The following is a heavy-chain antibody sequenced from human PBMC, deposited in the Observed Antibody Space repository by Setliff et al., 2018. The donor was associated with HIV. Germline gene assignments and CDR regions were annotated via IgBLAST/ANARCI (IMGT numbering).Heavy chain of an antibody. CDR2: MNPNSGNT. J-gene: IGHJ3*02. Sequence: ASVKVSCKASGYTFTSYDINWVRQATGQGLEWMGWMNPNSGNTGYAQKFQGRVTMTRNTSISTVYMELSSLRSEDTAVYYCARVRYWSHDAFDIWGQGTMVTVSS. CDR3: ARVRYWSHDAFDI. D-gene: IGHD2-8*02. CDR1: GYTFTSYD. V-gene: IGHV1-8*02.